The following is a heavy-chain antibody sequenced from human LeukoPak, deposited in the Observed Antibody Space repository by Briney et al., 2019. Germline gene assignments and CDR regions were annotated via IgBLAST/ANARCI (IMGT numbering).Heavy chain of an antibody. CDR1: GGTFSSYA. Sequence: SVKVSCKASGGTFSSYAISWVRQAPGQGLEWMGGIIPIFGTANYAQKFQGRVTITADESTSTAYMELSSLRSEDTAVYYRATMGVSTSSIGPHGAFDYWGQGTLVTVSS. J-gene: IGHJ4*02. CDR2: IIPIFGTA. V-gene: IGHV1-69*13. D-gene: IGHD3-10*01. CDR3: ATMGVSTSSIGPHGAFDY.